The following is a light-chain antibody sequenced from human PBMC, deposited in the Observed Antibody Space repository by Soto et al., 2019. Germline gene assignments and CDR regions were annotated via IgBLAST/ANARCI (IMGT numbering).Light chain of an antibody. J-gene: IGKJ5*01. Sequence: DIQLTQSPSFLSASVGDRVSITCRASQGISSYLAWYQQKPGKAPKLLVYSASTLQSGVPSRFSGSGSGPDFTLTISSLQPEDSATHFCQQLNSYPQTFGQGTRLEIK. CDR1: QGISSY. CDR3: QQLNSYPQT. CDR2: SAS. V-gene: IGKV1-9*01.